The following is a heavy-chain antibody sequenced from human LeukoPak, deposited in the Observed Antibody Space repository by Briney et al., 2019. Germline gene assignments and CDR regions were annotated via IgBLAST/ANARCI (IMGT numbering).Heavy chain of an antibody. Sequence: GASVKVSCKASGGTFSSYAISWVRQAPGQGLEWMGGIIPIFGTANYAQKFQGRVTITADKSTSTAYMELSSLRSEDTAVYYCAISRAHSRGYYFDYWGQGTLVTVSS. J-gene: IGHJ4*02. CDR3: AISRAHSRGYYFDY. D-gene: IGHD2-2*01. V-gene: IGHV1-69*06. CDR2: IIPIFGTA. CDR1: GGTFSSYA.